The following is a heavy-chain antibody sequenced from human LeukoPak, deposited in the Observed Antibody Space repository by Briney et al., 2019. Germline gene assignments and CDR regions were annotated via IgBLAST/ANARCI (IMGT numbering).Heavy chain of an antibody. CDR3: ARGRDYGDYVDY. CDR2: ITNSGNSK. D-gene: IGHD4-17*01. CDR1: EFTFSSYS. J-gene: IGHJ4*02. Sequence: GGSLRLSCAASEFTFSSYSMNWVRQAPGKGLEWVSYITNSGNSKSYADSVKGRFTISRDNSKNTLYLQMNSLRAEDTAVYYCARGRDYGDYVDYWGQGTLVTVSS. V-gene: IGHV3-48*01.